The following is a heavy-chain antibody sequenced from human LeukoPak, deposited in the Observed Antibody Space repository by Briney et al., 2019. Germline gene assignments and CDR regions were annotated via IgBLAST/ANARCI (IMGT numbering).Heavy chain of an antibody. J-gene: IGHJ4*02. D-gene: IGHD3-22*01. CDR1: GFTFSSYA. Sequence: GGSLRLSCAASGFTFSSYAMHWVRQAPGKGLEWVAAISYDGSNKYYADSVKGRFTISRDNSKNTLYLQMNSLRAEDTAVYYCARPAYYYDSSGADYWGQGTLVTVSS. V-gene: IGHV3-30*04. CDR3: ARPAYYYDSSGADY. CDR2: ISYDGSNK.